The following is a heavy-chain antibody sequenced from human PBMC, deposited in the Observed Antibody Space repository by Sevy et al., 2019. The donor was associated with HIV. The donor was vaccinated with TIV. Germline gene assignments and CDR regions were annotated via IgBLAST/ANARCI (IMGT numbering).Heavy chain of an antibody. Sequence: ASVKDSCKTSGYTFSSHDINWVRQAPGQGLEWMGWMNPNNGNTGYVQKFQDRATMTRDSSIATAYMELRGLTSDDTAVYYCARDPSGNYLTPHYRDYYGLDVWGQGTAVTVSS. D-gene: IGHD1-7*01. V-gene: IGHV1-8*01. CDR3: ARDPSGNYLTPHYRDYYGLDV. J-gene: IGHJ6*02. CDR2: MNPNNGNT. CDR1: GYTFSSHD.